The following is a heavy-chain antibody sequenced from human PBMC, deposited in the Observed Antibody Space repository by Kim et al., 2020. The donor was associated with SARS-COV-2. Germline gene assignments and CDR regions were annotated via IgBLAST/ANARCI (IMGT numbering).Heavy chain of an antibody. CDR2: ISGSGGST. J-gene: IGHJ4*02. CDR1: GFTFSSYA. V-gene: IGHV3-23*01. D-gene: IGHD3-3*01. CDR3: AKESDPLEWLLTAGFDY. Sequence: GGSLRLSCAASGFTFSSYAMSWVRQAPGKGLEWVSAISGSGGSTYYADSVKGRFTISRDNSKNTLYLQMNSLRAEDTAVYYCAKESDPLEWLLTAGFDYWGQGTLVTVSS.